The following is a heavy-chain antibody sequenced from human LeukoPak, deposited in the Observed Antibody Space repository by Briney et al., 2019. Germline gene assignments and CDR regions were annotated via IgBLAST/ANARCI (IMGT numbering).Heavy chain of an antibody. CDR2: IYHSGST. CDR3: ARQDSSGYYYVYDY. J-gene: IGHJ4*02. V-gene: IGHV4-38-2*02. Sequence: SETLSLTCTVSGYSISSGYYWGWIRQPPGKGLEWIGSIYHSGSTYYNPSLKSRVTISVDTSKNQFSLKLSSVTAADTAVYYCARQDSSGYYYVYDYWGQGTLVTVSS. CDR1: GYSISSGYY. D-gene: IGHD3-22*01.